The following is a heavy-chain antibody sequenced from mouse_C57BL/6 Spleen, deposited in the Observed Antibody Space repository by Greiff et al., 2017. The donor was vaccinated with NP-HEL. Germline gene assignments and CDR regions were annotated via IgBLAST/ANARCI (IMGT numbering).Heavy chain of an antibody. CDR2: IWECRST. J-gene: IGHJ1*03. V-gene: IGHV2-9*01. Sequence: VQLPQSGPCLVAPSQSLSISCTVSGFSLTSYGVDWVRQPPGKGLELRGVIWECRSTNYNSALMSRLSISKDNSKSQVFLKMNSLQTDDTAMYYCAKRAVQGYFDVWGTGTTVTVSS. CDR1: GFSLTSYG. CDR3: AKRAVQGYFDV.